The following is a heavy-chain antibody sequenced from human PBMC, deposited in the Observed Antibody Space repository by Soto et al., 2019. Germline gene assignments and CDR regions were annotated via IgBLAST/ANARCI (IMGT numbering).Heavy chain of an antibody. J-gene: IGHJ6*02. CDR2: ISYDGSNK. D-gene: IGHD1-7*01. CDR3: ARGGKLELRYYYYGMDV. CDR1: GFTFSSYA. V-gene: IGHV3-30-3*01. Sequence: QAGGSLRLSCAASGFTFSSYAMHWVRQAPGKGLEWVAVISYDGSNKYYADSVKGRFTISRDNSKNTLYLQMNSLRAEDTAVYYCARGGKLELRYYYYGMDVWGQGTTVTVSS.